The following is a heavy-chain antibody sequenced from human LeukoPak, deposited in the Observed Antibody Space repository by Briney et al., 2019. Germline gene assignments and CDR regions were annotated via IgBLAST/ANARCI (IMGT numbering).Heavy chain of an antibody. CDR1: GYTFTGYY. V-gene: IGHV1-2*02. D-gene: IGHD6-13*01. Sequence: ASVKVSCTASGYTFTGYYMHWVRQAPGQGLEWMGWINPNSGGTNYAQKFQGRVTMTRDTSISTAYMELSRLRSDDTAVYYCARVGLSNSWYFDYWGQGTLVTVSS. CDR3: ARVGLSNSWYFDY. J-gene: IGHJ4*02. CDR2: INPNSGGT.